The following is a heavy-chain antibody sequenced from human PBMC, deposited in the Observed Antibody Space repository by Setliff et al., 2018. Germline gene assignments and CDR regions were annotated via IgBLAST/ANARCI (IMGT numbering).Heavy chain of an antibody. CDR2: IHHSGKA. V-gene: IGHV4-38-2*01. CDR3: ARAHTWSLPNDNSGYPGWFDP. D-gene: IGHD3-22*01. CDR1: GFSISSGYY. J-gene: IGHJ5*02. Sequence: SETLSLTCAVSGFSISSGYYWGWIRQPPGKGLEWIVNIHHSGKAYYNPSLKSRVTMSVDTSKSHVSLKLSSVTAADTAVYYCARAHTWSLPNDNSGYPGWFDPWGQGTQVTVSS.